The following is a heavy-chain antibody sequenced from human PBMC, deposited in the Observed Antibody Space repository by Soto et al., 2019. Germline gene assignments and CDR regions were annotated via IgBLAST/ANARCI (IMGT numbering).Heavy chain of an antibody. CDR3: ARRYCSGTSCDSLDS. CDR1: GFTFSGYS. V-gene: IGHV3-48*01. Sequence: GGSLRLSCAASGFTFSGYSMNWVRQAPGKGLDWVPYISGSSTTKYYADSVKGRFTISRDNAKNALYLQMDSLRADDTAVYYCARRYCSGTSCDSLDSWGQGVLVTVSS. CDR2: ISGSSTTK. D-gene: IGHD2-15*01. J-gene: IGHJ4*02.